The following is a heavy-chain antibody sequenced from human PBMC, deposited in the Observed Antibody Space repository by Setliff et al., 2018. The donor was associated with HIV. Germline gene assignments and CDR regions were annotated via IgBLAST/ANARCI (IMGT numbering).Heavy chain of an antibody. CDR3: ARGRDASTWYLSHFYSYYYLDV. CDR2: INHSGTT. V-gene: IGHV4-34*01. CDR1: GGPLSGYF. D-gene: IGHD6-13*01. J-gene: IGHJ6*03. Sequence: PSETLSLTCTVSGGPLSGYFWTWIRQTPDKGLEWIADINHSGTTNYNLSLKSRTTLSLDTSKNQLSLKLTSVVAADTGLYFCARGRDASTWYLSHFYSYYYLDVWGNGTTVTVSS.